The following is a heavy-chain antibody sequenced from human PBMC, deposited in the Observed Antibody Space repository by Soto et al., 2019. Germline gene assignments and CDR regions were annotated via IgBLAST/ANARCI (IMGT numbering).Heavy chain of an antibody. Sequence: SGPTLVNPTQTLTLTCTFSGFSLSTSGVGVGWIRQPPGKALEWLALIYWDDDKRYSPSLKSRLTVTKDTSKNQVVLTMTNMDPVDTATYYCTYIGHCSGSGCYTLRRFDPWGPGTLVTVSS. CDR3: TYIGHCSGSGCYTLRRFDP. CDR1: GFSLSTSGVG. V-gene: IGHV2-5*02. D-gene: IGHD2-15*01. J-gene: IGHJ5*02. CDR2: IYWDDDK.